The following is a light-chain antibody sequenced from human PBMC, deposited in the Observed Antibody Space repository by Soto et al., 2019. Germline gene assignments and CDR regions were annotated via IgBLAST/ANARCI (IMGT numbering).Light chain of an antibody. V-gene: IGKV3-20*01. CDR2: GAS. J-gene: IGKJ1*01. Sequence: EIVFAESPGARSFSPGEKASRFWRASQSFTTSQLAWYQQRPGQAPRVLIFGASRRATGIPDRFSGSGSGTDLTLTISRLEPEDSAVYYCQQYASSPRTFGQGTKVDIK. CDR3: QQYASSPRT. CDR1: QSFTTSQ.